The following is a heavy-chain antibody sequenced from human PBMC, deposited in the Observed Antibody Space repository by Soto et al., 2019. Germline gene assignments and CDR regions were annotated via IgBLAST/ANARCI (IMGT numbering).Heavy chain of an antibody. Sequence: KTVGSLRLSCAASGFTFSSYSMNWVRQAPGKGLEWVSSISSSSSYIYYADSVKGRFTISRDNAKNSLYLQMNSLRAEDTAVYYCARDGLIAARPEYYYYYGMDVWGQGTTVTVSS. CDR2: ISSSSSYI. D-gene: IGHD6-6*01. J-gene: IGHJ6*02. CDR1: GFTFSSYS. V-gene: IGHV3-21*01. CDR3: ARDGLIAARPEYYYYYGMDV.